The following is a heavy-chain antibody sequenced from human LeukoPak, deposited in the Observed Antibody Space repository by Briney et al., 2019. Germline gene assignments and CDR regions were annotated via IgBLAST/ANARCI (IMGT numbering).Heavy chain of an antibody. V-gene: IGHV4-61*02. D-gene: IGHD4-23*01. CDR3: ARMVTYLVWWYFDL. CDR2: IYTSGST. Sequence: KPSETLSLTCTVSGGSISSGSYYWSWIRQPAGKGLEWIGRIYTSGSTNYNPSLKSRVTISVDTSKNQFSLKLSSVTAADTAVYYCARMVTYLVWWYFDLWGRGTLVTVSS. CDR1: GGSISSGSYY. J-gene: IGHJ2*01.